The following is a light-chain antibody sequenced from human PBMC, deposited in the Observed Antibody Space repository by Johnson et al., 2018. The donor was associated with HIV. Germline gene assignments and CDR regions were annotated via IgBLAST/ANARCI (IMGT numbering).Light chain of an antibody. CDR1: SSNIGNNY. CDR3: GTWDSSLGTYV. J-gene: IGLJ1*01. V-gene: IGLV1-51*02. Sequence: QSVLTQPPSVSAAPGQKVTISCSGSSSNIGNNYVSWYQQLTGTAPKLLIYEDNKRPSGIPDRFSGSKSGTSATLGITGLQPGDEADYYCGTWDSSLGTYVFGTGTKVSVL. CDR2: EDN.